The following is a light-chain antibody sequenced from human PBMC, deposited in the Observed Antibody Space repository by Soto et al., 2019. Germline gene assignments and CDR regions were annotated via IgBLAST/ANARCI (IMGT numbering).Light chain of an antibody. V-gene: IGKV3-15*01. CDR1: QSVSSN. J-gene: IGKJ1*01. Sequence: IVMTQSPATLSVSPGERATLSCRASQSVSSNLAWYQQKPGQAPRLLIYGASTRATGIPARFSGSGSGTEFTLTISSLQSEDYAVYYCHQYNNWPPWTFGQRTKVDI. CDR3: HQYNNWPPWT. CDR2: GAS.